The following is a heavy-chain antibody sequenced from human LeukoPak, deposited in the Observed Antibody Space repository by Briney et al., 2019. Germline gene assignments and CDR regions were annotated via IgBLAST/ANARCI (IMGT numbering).Heavy chain of an antibody. Sequence: SETLSPTCAVYGGSFSGYYWSWIRQPPGKGLEWIGEINHSGSTNYNPSLKSRVTISVDTSKNQFSLKLSSVTAADTAVYYCARGRRYSGSYNKPFDYWGQGTLVTVSS. D-gene: IGHD1-26*01. CDR2: INHSGST. J-gene: IGHJ4*02. V-gene: IGHV4-34*01. CDR3: ARGRRYSGSYNKPFDY. CDR1: GGSFSGYY.